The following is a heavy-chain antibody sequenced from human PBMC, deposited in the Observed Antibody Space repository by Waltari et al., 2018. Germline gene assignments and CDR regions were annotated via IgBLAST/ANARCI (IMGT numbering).Heavy chain of an antibody. D-gene: IGHD1-26*01. V-gene: IGHV1-69*14. Sequence: QVQLVQSGAEVKKPGSSVKVSCKASGGTFSSYAISWVRQAPGQGLEWMGGCIPSVGTANYAQKCQGRVTITADKSTSTAYMELSSLRSEDTAVYYCARFIGEWELSAAFDIWGQGTMVTVSS. CDR2: CIPSVGTA. CDR3: ARFIGEWELSAAFDI. J-gene: IGHJ3*02. CDR1: GGTFSSYA.